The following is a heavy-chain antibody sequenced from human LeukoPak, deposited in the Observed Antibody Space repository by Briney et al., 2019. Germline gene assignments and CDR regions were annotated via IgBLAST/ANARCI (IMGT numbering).Heavy chain of an antibody. Sequence: SETLSLTCTVSGGSISSYYWSWIRQPPGKGLEWIGYIYYSGSTNYNPSLKSRVTISVDTSKNQFSLKLSSVTAADTAVYYCASAKGGPYDFWSGYLNYWGQGTLVTVSS. CDR3: ASAKGGPYDFWSGYLNY. D-gene: IGHD3-3*01. V-gene: IGHV4-59*01. CDR1: GGSISSYY. J-gene: IGHJ4*02. CDR2: IYYSGST.